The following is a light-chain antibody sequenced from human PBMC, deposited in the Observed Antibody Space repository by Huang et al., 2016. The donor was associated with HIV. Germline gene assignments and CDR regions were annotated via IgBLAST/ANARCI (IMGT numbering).Light chain of an antibody. V-gene: IGKV3-15*01. J-gene: IGKJ1*01. CDR2: DAS. CDR1: QSVNNK. CDR3: QQYNNWPPWT. Sequence: EVVMTQSPVTLSVSPGERATLSCRASQSVNNKFAWFQQKPGQAPRLLIHDASIRATVIPDRFSGSGSGTEFTLTISSLQSEDFAVYYCQQYNNWPPWTFGQGTKVEIK.